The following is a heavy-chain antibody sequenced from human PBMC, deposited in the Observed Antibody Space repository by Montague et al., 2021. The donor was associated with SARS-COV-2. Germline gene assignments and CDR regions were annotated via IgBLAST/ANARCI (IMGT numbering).Heavy chain of an antibody. CDR3: ARVSKARMVRGVITGNWFDP. CDR1: GGSISSSSYY. CDR2: IYYSGST. Sequence: SETPSLTCTVSGGSISSSSYYWGWIRQPPGKGLEWIGSIYYSGSTYYNPSLKSRVTISVDTSKNQFSLKLSSVTAADTAVYYCARVSKARMVRGVITGNWFDPWGQGTLVTVSS. D-gene: IGHD3-10*01. V-gene: IGHV4-39*01. J-gene: IGHJ5*02.